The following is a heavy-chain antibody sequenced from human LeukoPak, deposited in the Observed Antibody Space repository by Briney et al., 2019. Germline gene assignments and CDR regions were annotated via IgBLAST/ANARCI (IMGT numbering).Heavy chain of an antibody. Sequence: PGGSLRLSCAASGFTVGSSYMSWVRQAPGKGLEWVSLIYSDGTTYYADSVKGRFTLSRHNPKNTLCLQMDSLRAEDTAVYYCARAGYYYDRGGSYFPYDYWGQGTLVTVSS. CDR2: IYSDGTT. D-gene: IGHD3-22*01. CDR3: ARAGYYYDRGGSYFPYDY. J-gene: IGHJ4*02. CDR1: GFTVGSSY. V-gene: IGHV3-53*04.